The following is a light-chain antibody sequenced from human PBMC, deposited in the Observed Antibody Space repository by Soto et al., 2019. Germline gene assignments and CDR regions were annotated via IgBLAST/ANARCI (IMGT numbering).Light chain of an antibody. V-gene: IGKV3-11*01. J-gene: IGKJ3*01. CDR2: DAS. CDR1: QRVSSY. Sequence: EIVLTQSPATLSLSPGERATLSCRASQRVSSYLAWYQQKPGQAPRLLIYDASNRATGIPARFSGSGSGTDFTLTISSLEPEDFAVYYCQQPGTFGPGTKVDIK. CDR3: QQPGT.